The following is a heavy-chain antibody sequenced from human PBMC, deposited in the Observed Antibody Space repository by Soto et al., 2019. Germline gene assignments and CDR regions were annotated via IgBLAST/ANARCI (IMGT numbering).Heavy chain of an antibody. Sequence: PSETLSLTCTVSGGSISSYYWSWIRQPAGKGLEWIGRIYTSGSTNYNPSLKSRVTMSVDTSKNQFSLKLSSVTAADTAVYYCARDRFEVTIFGYPSHFDFWGRGNMVTVSS. J-gene: IGHJ2*01. CDR1: GGSISSYY. CDR2: IYTSGST. D-gene: IGHD3-3*01. V-gene: IGHV4-4*07. CDR3: ARDRFEVTIFGYPSHFDF.